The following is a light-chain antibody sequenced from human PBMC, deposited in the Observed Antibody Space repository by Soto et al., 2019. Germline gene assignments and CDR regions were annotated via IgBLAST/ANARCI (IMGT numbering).Light chain of an antibody. J-gene: IGLJ1*01. Sequence: SYQLTQPPSVSVAPGQTARISCGGDDIASKSVHWSQQKPGQAPVLVVYDDNDRPSGIPERFSGPNSGDAATLTISRVESGDEADYYCQVWDSSRDHYVVGSGTKVTVL. CDR3: QVWDSSRDHYV. V-gene: IGLV3-21*02. CDR2: DDN. CDR1: DIASKS.